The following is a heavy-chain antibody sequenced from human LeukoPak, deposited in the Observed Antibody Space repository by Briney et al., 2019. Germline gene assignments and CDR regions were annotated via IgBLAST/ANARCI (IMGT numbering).Heavy chain of an antibody. CDR1: GYIFINYG. CDR3: ARDPCSGGSCYNWFDP. Sequence: ASVKVSCKASGYIFINYGINWVRQAPGQGLEWMGIINPDTGTTTYAQKFQGRVTMTRDTSTSTVYMELSSLRSEDTAIYYCARDPCSGGSCYNWFDPWGQGTLVTVSS. D-gene: IGHD2-15*01. V-gene: IGHV1-46*01. CDR2: INPDTGTT. J-gene: IGHJ5*02.